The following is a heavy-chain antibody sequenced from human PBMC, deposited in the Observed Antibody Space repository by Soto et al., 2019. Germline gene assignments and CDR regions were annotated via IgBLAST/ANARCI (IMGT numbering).Heavy chain of an antibody. CDR1: GFTFSNFG. V-gene: IGHV3-33*01. J-gene: IGHJ4*02. Sequence: QVQVVESGGGVVQPGRSLRLSCVASGFTFSNFGMHWVRQAPGKGLEWVAVMWHDGKNKYYADSAEGRFTVSRDNSKNTLYLQMNSLTAEDTAVYYCARDPGQDEAMDYWGQGTLVTVSS. CDR2: MWHDGKNK. CDR3: ARDPGQDEAMDY.